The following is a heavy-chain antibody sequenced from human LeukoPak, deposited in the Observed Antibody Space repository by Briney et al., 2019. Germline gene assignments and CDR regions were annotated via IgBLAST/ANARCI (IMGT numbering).Heavy chain of an antibody. CDR3: AKGPPNTYYYDSSAFDY. Sequence: ASVKVSCKASGYTFTSYDINWVRQATGQGLEWMGWMNPNSGNTGYAQKFQGRVTMTRNTSISTAYMELSSLRSEDTAVYYCAKGPPNTYYYDSSAFDYWGQGTLVTVSS. V-gene: IGHV1-8*01. J-gene: IGHJ4*02. CDR2: MNPNSGNT. CDR1: GYTFTSYD. D-gene: IGHD3-22*01.